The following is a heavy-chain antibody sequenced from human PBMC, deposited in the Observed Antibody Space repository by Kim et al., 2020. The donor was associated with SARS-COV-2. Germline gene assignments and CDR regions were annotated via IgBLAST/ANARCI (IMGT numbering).Heavy chain of an antibody. CDR2: T. D-gene: IGHD4-17*01. Sequence: TNYNPSLKRRVTISVDTSKNQFSLKLSSVTAADTAVYYCARRLPYGDYDYWGQGTLVTVSS. J-gene: IGHJ4*02. V-gene: IGHV4-61*07. CDR3: ARRLPYGDYDY.